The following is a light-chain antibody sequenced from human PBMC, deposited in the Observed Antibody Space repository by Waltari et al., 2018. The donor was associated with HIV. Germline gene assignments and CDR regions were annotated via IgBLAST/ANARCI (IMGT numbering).Light chain of an antibody. J-gene: IGLJ3*02. CDR3: CSYAGSSTWV. CDR2: DVS. CDR1: SSDVGGYTY. Sequence: QSALTQPASVSGSPGQSITISCTGTSSDVGGYTYVSWYQEHPGNAPKLMIYDVSKRPSGVSNRFSGSKSGNTAALTISGLQAEVEADYYCCSYAGSSTWVFGGGTKLTVL. V-gene: IGLV2-23*02.